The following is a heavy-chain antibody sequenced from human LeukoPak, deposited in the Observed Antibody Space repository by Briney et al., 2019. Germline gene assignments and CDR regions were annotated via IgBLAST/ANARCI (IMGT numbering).Heavy chain of an antibody. Sequence: QTGGSLRLSCAASGFTFSSYWMSWVRQAPGKGLEWVANIKQDGSEKYYVDSVKGRFTISRDNAKNSLYLQMTSLRAEDTAVYYCARLGYCTRGICYGIDYWGQGTLVTVSS. D-gene: IGHD2-8*02. V-gene: IGHV3-7*01. J-gene: IGHJ4*02. CDR2: IKQDGSEK. CDR3: ARLGYCTRGICYGIDY. CDR1: GFTFSSYW.